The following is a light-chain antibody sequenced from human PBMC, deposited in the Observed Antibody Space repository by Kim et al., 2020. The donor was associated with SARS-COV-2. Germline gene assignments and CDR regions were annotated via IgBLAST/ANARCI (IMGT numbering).Light chain of an antibody. CDR1: RSNSRDNT. V-gene: IGLV1-44*01. J-gene: IGLJ2*01. Sequence: ELTQPPSASGTPGQSVTISCSGTRSNSRDNTVSWYQQVPGTTPKLLIHTNDRRPSGVPDRFSGSKSGTSASLAISGLRSEDEADYFCAAWFDSLVVFGGGTQLTVL. CDR3: AAWFDSLVV. CDR2: TND.